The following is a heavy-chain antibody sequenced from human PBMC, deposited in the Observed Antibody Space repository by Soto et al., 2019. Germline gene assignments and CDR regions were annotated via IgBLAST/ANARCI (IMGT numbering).Heavy chain of an antibody. V-gene: IGHV1-69*13. Sequence: SVKVSCKASGGTFTRYAISWVRQAPGQGLEWMGGIIPIFGIGNDAQRFQGRVTITADESTGTAYMELSSLRSEDTGVYYCARSAITLFGVVSIPPHYYSEMDVWGQGTTVTVSS. D-gene: IGHD3-3*01. J-gene: IGHJ6*02. CDR2: IIPIFGIG. CDR1: GGTFTRYA. CDR3: ARSAITLFGVVSIPPHYYSEMDV.